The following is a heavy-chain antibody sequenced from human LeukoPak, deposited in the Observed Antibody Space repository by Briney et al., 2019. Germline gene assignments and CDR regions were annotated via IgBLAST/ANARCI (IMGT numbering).Heavy chain of an antibody. CDR1: GYTFTGYY. J-gene: IGHJ4*02. Sequence: ASVKVSCKASGYTFTGYYMHWVRQAPGQGLEWMGRINPNSGGTNYAQKFQGRVTMTRDTSISTAYMELSRLRSDDTAVHYCARVSRSAPYCSGGSCYSIPDYWGQGTLVTVSS. CDR3: ARVSRSAPYCSGGSCYSIPDY. CDR2: INPNSGGT. D-gene: IGHD2-15*01. V-gene: IGHV1-2*06.